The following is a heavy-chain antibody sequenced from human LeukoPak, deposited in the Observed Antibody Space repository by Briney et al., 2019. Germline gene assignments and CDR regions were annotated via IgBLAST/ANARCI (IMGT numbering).Heavy chain of an antibody. CDR2: INHSGST. Sequence: SETLSLTCAVSGGPFSGYYWSWIRQPPGKGLEWIGEINHSGSTNYNPSLKSRVTISVDTSKNQFSLKLSSVTAADTAGYYCARAGSSYSPLWYWGQGTLVTVSS. J-gene: IGHJ4*02. D-gene: IGHD5-18*01. CDR1: GGPFSGYY. V-gene: IGHV4-34*01. CDR3: ARAGSSYSPLWY.